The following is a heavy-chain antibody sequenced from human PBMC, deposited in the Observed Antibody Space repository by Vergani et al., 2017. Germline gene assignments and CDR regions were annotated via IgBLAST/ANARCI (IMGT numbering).Heavy chain of an antibody. CDR3: ARAEEDSSWYYFDY. J-gene: IGHJ4*02. CDR1: GGSISSGGYY. Sequence: QVQLQESGPGLVKPSQTLSLTCTVSGGSISSGGYYWSWIRQHPGKGLEWIGYIYYSGSTYYNPSLKSRVTISVETSKNQFYLKLSSVTAADTAVYYCARAEEDSSWYYFDYWGQGTLVTVSS. V-gene: IGHV4-31*03. CDR2: IYYSGST. D-gene: IGHD6-13*01.